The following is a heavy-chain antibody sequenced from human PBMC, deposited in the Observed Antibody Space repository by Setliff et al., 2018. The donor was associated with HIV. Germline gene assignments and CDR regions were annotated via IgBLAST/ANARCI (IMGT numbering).Heavy chain of an antibody. V-gene: IGHV1-18*01. CDR3: ARDQESDSSGISRWFDP. CDR1: GYTFTSYG. D-gene: IGHD3-22*01. Sequence: ASVKVSCKASGYTFTSYGIGWVRQAPGQGLEWMGWISPYNGHTNYAQKLQGRVTMTTDTSTSTTYMELTSLRSDDTAVYYCARDQESDSSGISRWFDPWGQGTLVTVSS. CDR2: ISPYNGHT. J-gene: IGHJ5*02.